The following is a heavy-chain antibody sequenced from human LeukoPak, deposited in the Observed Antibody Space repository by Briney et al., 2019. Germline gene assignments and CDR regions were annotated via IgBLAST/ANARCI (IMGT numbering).Heavy chain of an antibody. Sequence: ASVKVSCKASGGTFSSYAISWVRQAPGQGLEWMGGIIPIFGTANYAQKFQGRVTITADESTSTAYMELSSLRSEDTAVYYCANRGYCSSTSCYVHAFDIWGQGTMVTVSS. V-gene: IGHV1-69*13. CDR3: ANRGYCSSTSCYVHAFDI. CDR1: GGTFSSYA. J-gene: IGHJ3*02. D-gene: IGHD2-2*01. CDR2: IIPIFGTA.